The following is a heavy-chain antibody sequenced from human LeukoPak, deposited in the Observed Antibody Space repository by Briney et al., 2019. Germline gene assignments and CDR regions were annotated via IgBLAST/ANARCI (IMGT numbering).Heavy chain of an antibody. V-gene: IGHV3-48*04. D-gene: IGHD6-13*01. CDR1: RFTFSSYS. CDR2: ISSSSTI. Sequence: GGSLRLSCAASRFTFSSYSMNWVRQAPGKGLEWVSYISSSSTIYYADSVKGRFTISRDNAKNSLYLQMNSLRAEDTAVYYCARPYSSSWPDWYFDLWGRGTLVTVSS. CDR3: ARPYSSSWPDWYFDL. J-gene: IGHJ2*01.